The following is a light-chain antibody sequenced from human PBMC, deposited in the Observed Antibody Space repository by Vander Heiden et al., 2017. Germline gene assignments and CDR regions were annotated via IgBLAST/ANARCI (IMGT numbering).Light chain of an antibody. CDR2: GTS. CDR3: QQYYTYPFT. J-gene: IGKJ3*01. Sequence: IRMTQSPSSFSASTGDRVNITCRASQGISTYLAWYQQKPGKAPNLLIYGTSTLQSGVPSRFSGSGSETDFTLTISCLQSEDFASYYCQQYYTYPFTFGPGTKVDIK. V-gene: IGKV1-8*01. CDR1: QGISTY.